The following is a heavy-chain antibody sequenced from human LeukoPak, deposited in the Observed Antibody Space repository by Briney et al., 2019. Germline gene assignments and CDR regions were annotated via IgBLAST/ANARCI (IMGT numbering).Heavy chain of an antibody. CDR3: ARANNYYDSSGSPDY. J-gene: IGHJ4*02. CDR1: GYTFTSYY. V-gene: IGHV1-2*02. D-gene: IGHD3-22*01. Sequence: ASVKVSCKASGYTFTSYYMHWVRQAPGQGLEWMGIINPSGGGTNYAQKFQGRVTMTRDTSISTAYMELSRLRSDDTAVYYCARANNYYDSSGSPDYWGQGTLVTVSS. CDR2: INPSGGGT.